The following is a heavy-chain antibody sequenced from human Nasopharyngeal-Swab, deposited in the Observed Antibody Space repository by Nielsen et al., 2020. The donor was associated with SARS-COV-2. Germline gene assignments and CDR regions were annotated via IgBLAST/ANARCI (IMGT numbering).Heavy chain of an antibody. V-gene: IGHV3-21*01. CDR1: GFTFRDYS. J-gene: IGHJ6*02. D-gene: IGHD3-3*01. CDR3: ARGTVFAVANGMDV. Sequence: GESLKISCAASGFTFRDYSMNWVRQAPGKGLEWVSSIGRYGTDIFHADSVKGRFSVFRDAANKSIYLQMRSLRAEDTAVYYCARGTVFAVANGMDVWGQGTTVTVSS. CDR2: IGRYGTDI.